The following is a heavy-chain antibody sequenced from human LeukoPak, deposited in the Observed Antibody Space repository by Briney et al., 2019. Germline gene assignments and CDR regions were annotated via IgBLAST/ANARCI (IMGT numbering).Heavy chain of an antibody. V-gene: IGHV3-74*01. D-gene: IGHD5-18*01. CDR3: ARGSDTGASVKVRGFDF. Sequence: GGSLRLSCAASGFTFSSHWMHWVRQAPGKGLMWVSRIDGDGSGTSFPDSVKGRFTISRDNAKNTLHLQMDSLRAEDTAVYYCARGSDTGASVKVRGFDFWGQGALVTVSS. CDR1: GFTFSSHW. CDR2: IDGDGSGT. J-gene: IGHJ4*02.